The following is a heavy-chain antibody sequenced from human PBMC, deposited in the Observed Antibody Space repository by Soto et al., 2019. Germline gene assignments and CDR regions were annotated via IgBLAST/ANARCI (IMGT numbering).Heavy chain of an antibody. CDR3: ATAYVYDFENSNYYRDAFDI. V-gene: IGHV5-51*01. Sequence: GESLKISCKASGYSFSFYWIGWVRQMPGKGLEWMAIMYPDDSDIRYSPSFEAHVTISADKSTSTAFLQWSSLKASDTAMYYCATAYVYDFENSNYYRDAFDIWGQGTLVTV. CDR2: MYPDDSDI. J-gene: IGHJ3*02. CDR1: GYSFSFYW. D-gene: IGHD3-22*01.